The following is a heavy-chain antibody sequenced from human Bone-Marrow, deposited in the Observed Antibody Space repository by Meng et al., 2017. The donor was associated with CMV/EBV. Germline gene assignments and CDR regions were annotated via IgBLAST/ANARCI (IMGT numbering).Heavy chain of an antibody. CDR2: IKQDGSEK. V-gene: IGHV3-7*01. Sequence: GGSLRLSCAASGLTFSSYCMSWVRQAPGKGLEWVANIKQDGSEKYYVDSVKGRFTIARDNAKNSLYLQMNSLRAEDTAVYYCARLLAANYKGPIGYWGQGTLVTVAS. J-gene: IGHJ4*02. CDR3: ARLLAANYKGPIGY. CDR1: GLTFSSYC. D-gene: IGHD2-15*01.